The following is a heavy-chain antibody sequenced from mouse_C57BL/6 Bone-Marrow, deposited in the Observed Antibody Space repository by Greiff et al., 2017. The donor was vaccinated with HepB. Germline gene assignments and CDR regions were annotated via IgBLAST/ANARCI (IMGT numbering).Heavy chain of an antibody. J-gene: IGHJ3*01. CDR2: ISSGSSTI. CDR3: ARPGYDAWFAY. D-gene: IGHD2-2*01. V-gene: IGHV5-17*01. CDR1: GFTFSDYG. Sequence: DVMLVESGGGLVKPGGSLKLSCAASGFTFSDYGMHWVRQAPEKGLEWVAYISSGSSTIHYADTVKGRFTISRDNAKNTLFLQMTSMRSEDTAMYYCARPGYDAWFAYWGQGTLVTVSA.